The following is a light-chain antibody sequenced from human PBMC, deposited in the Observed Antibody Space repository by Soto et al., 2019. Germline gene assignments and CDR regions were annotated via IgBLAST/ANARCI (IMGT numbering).Light chain of an antibody. CDR1: SSDADAYNF. J-gene: IGLJ1*01. CDR2: DVS. CDR3: TSYTTSSTYV. Sequence: QSALTQPAAVSGSPGQSIAISCTGTSSDADAYNFVSWYQHHPGKAPKLMIFDVSNRPSGVSNRFSGSKSGNTASLTISGLQAEDEADYYCTSYTTSSTYVFGTG. V-gene: IGLV2-14*03.